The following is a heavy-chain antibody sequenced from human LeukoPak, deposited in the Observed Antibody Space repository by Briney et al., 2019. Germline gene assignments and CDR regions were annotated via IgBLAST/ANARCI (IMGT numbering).Heavy chain of an antibody. CDR3: ARVPLGCSGGSCYYYYGMDV. CDR1: GFTFSSYA. Sequence: GRSLRLSCAASGFTFSSYAMHWVRQAPGKGLEWVANIKQDGSEKYYVDSVKGRFTISRDNAKNSLYLQMNSLRAEDTAVYYCARVPLGCSGGSCYYYYGMDVWGQGTTVTVSS. D-gene: IGHD2-15*01. J-gene: IGHJ6*02. CDR2: IKQDGSEK. V-gene: IGHV3-7*01.